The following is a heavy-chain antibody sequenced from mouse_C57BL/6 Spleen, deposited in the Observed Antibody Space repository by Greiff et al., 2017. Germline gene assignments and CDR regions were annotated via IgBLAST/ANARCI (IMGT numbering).Heavy chain of an antibody. D-gene: IGHD1-1*01. CDR1: GYTFTSYW. CDR2: IDPSDSYT. J-gene: IGHJ4*01. CDR3: ARSHYGSSPIAMDY. V-gene: IGHV1-50*01. Sequence: VQLQQPGAELVKPGASVKLSCKASGYTFTSYWMQWVKQRPGQGLEWIGEIDPSDSYTNYNQKFKGKATLTVDTSSSTAYMQLSSLTSEDSAVYYCARSHYGSSPIAMDYWGQGTSVTVSS.